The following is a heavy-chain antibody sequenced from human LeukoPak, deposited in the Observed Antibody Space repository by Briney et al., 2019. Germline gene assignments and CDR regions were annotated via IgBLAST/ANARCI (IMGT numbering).Heavy chain of an antibody. J-gene: IGHJ4*02. CDR2: INSDGSST. D-gene: IGHD4-17*01. CDR1: GFTFSSYW. Sequence: PGGSLRLSRAASGFTFSSYWMHWGRPAPGKGLVWVSRINSDGSSTSYTDSVNGRLTISRDNAKNTLCLQMNSLRAEDTAVYYCAMGDLGDYEAPFDYWGQGTLVTVSS. V-gene: IGHV3-74*01. CDR3: AMGDLGDYEAPFDY.